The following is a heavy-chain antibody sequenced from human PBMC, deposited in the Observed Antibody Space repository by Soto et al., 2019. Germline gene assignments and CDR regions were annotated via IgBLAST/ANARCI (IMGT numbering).Heavy chain of an antibody. D-gene: IGHD5-18*01. V-gene: IGHV3-7*01. CDR1: GFSFSSYW. J-gene: IGHJ4*02. CDR3: ARGLTANSY. Sequence: EVQLAESGGGLVQPGGSLRLSCVASGFSFSSYWMTWVRQAPGKGLEWVANVNQNGSHKFYVDSVEGRFTISRDNAKKSLYLQMNSLRVEDSALYSCARGLTANSYWGQGALVTVSS. CDR2: VNQNGSHK.